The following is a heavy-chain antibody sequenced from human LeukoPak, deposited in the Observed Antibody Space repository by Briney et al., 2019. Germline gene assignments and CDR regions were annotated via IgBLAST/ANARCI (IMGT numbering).Heavy chain of an antibody. CDR1: GFTFSSYG. J-gene: IGHJ4*02. V-gene: IGHV3-30*19. D-gene: IGHD3-3*01. CDR3: ARDYPLRFLEWLSAIDY. Sequence: PGGSLRLSCAASGFTFSSYGMHWVRQAPGKGLEWVAVISYDGSNNYYAASVKGRFTISRDNSKNTLYLQMSSLRAEDTAVYYCARDYPLRFLEWLSAIDYWGQGTLVTVSS. CDR2: ISYDGSNN.